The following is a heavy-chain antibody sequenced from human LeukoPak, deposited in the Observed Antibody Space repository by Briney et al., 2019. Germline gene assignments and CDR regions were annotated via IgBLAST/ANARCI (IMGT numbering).Heavy chain of an antibody. CDR1: GGSISSGGYS. Sequence: PSQTLSLTCAVSGGSISSGGYSWSWIRQPPGKGLEWIGYIYHSGSTYYNPSLKSRVTISVDRSKNQFSLKLSSVTAADTAVYYCARQRLYCSGGSCYSVLDYWGQGTLVTVSS. CDR3: ARQRLYCSGGSCYSVLDY. D-gene: IGHD2-15*01. CDR2: IYHSGST. V-gene: IGHV4-30-2*01. J-gene: IGHJ4*02.